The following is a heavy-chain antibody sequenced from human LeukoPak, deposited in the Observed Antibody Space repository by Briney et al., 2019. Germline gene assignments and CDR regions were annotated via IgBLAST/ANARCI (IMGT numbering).Heavy chain of an antibody. CDR2: VSRSGSTR. D-gene: IGHD3-22*01. CDR1: GFTFSDYY. Sequence: GGSLRLSCAASGFTFSDYYMSWIRQAPGKGLEWVSHVSRSGSTRYYADSLKGRFTISRDNAKNSLYLQMNSLRAEDTAVYYCARTAYYYDSSGYDDAFDIWGQGTMVTVSS. V-gene: IGHV3-11*01. CDR3: ARTAYYYDSSGYDDAFDI. J-gene: IGHJ3*02.